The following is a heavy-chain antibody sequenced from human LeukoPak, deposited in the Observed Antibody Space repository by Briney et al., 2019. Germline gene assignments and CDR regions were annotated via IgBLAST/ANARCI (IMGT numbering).Heavy chain of an antibody. J-gene: IGHJ5*02. CDR1: GFTFSSYG. Sequence: PGGSLRLSCAASGFTFSSYGMHWVRQAPGKGLEWVAVIWYDGSNKYYADSVKGRFTISRDNSKNTLYLQMNSLRAEDTAVYYCAKRVVVRNDNWFDPWGQGTLVTVSS. D-gene: IGHD2-15*01. CDR3: AKRVVVRNDNWFDP. CDR2: IWYDGSNK. V-gene: IGHV3-33*06.